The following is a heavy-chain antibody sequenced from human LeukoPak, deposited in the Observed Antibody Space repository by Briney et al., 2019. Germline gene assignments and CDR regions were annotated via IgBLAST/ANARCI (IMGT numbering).Heavy chain of an antibody. Sequence: VASVKVSCKASGYTFTSYAMNWVRQAPGQGLEWMGWINTNTGNPTYAQGFTGRFVFSLDTSVSTAYLQISSLKAEDTAVYYCARVHITMVRGIFDYWGQGTLVTVSS. CDR3: ARVHITMVRGIFDY. V-gene: IGHV7-4-1*02. CDR2: INTNTGNP. D-gene: IGHD3-10*01. J-gene: IGHJ4*02. CDR1: GYTFTSYA.